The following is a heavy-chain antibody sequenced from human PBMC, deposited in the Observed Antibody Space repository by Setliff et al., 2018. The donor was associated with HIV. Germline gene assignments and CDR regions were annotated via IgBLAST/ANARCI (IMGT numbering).Heavy chain of an antibody. CDR1: GGSTSSYY. V-gene: IGHV4-59*08. CDR2: IYYSGST. D-gene: IGHD4-4*01. Sequence: SETLSLTCTVSGGSTSSYYWSWIRQPPGKGLEWIGYIYYSGSTNYNPSLKSRVTISVDTAKNQFSLKLSSVTAADTAVYYCARFSNTLNWFDPWGQGTLVTVSS. CDR3: ARFSNTLNWFDP. J-gene: IGHJ5*02.